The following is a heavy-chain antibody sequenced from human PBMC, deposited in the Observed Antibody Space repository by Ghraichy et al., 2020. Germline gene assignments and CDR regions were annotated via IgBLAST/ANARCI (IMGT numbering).Heavy chain of an antibody. D-gene: IGHD5-24*01. CDR1: GFTFSSYA. Sequence: GGSLRLSCAASGFTFSSYAMSWVRQSPGKGLEWVSGFSGGGGSTFYADSVKGRFIISRDNSKNTLYLQMNSLRVEDTAVYYCAKGDRQSAPRNWFDPWGQGTLVTVSS. CDR2: FSGGGGST. J-gene: IGHJ5*02. V-gene: IGHV3-23*01. CDR3: AKGDRQSAPRNWFDP.